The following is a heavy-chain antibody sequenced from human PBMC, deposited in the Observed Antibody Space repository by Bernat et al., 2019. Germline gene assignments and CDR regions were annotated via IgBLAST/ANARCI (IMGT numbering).Heavy chain of an antibody. Sequence: QVQLQESGPGLVKPSQTLSLTCTVSGGSISSGGYYWSWIRQHPGKGLEWIGYSYYSGSTYYNPSLKSRFTISVDTSKNQFSLKLRSVTAAEVAGYYCGRHIDHHPPRRRVTTPVNTSKKQSSLTHGHVAAADTAEYSWARGGGSYEYNWFDPWGQGTLVTVSS. CDR3: GRHIDHHPPRRRVTTPVNTSKKQSSLTHGHVAAADTAEYSWARGGGSYEYNWFDP. J-gene: IGHJ5*02. V-gene: IGHV4-31*03. CDR2: SYYSGST. CDR1: GGSISSGGYY. D-gene: IGHD2-15*01.